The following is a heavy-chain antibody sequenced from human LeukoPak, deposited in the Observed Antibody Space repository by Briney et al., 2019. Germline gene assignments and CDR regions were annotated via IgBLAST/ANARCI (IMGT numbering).Heavy chain of an antibody. CDR1: GFNFRNYG. Sequence: GGSLRLSCATSGFNFRNYGMHWVRQAPGKGLEWVAVIWYDGSNKYYADSVKSRFTISRDNSKNTLYLQMNSLRAEDTAVYYCARNYYDCSGYHPDAFDIWGQGTMVTVSS. V-gene: IGHV3-33*01. D-gene: IGHD3-22*01. J-gene: IGHJ3*02. CDR2: IWYDGSNK. CDR3: ARNYYDCSGYHPDAFDI.